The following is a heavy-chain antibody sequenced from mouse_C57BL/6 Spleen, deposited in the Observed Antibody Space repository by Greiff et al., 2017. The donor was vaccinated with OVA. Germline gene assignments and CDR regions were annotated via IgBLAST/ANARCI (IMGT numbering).Heavy chain of an antibody. J-gene: IGHJ4*01. Sequence: QVHVKQPGAELVKPGASVKMSCKASGYTFTSYWITWVKLRPGQGLEWIGDIYPGSGSTNYNEKFKSKATLTVDTSSSTAYMQLSSLTSEDSAVYYCARWDYYGSYAMDYWGQGTSVTVSS. CDR3: ARWDYYGSYAMDY. D-gene: IGHD1-1*01. V-gene: IGHV1-55*01. CDR2: IYPGSGST. CDR1: GYTFTSYW.